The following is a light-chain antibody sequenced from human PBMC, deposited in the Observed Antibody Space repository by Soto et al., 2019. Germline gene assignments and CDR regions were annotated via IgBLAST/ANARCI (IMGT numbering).Light chain of an antibody. CDR3: LQHNTYPWT. J-gene: IGKJ1*01. Sequence: DIQMTQSPSSLSASVGDRVTIICRASQGIRNYLGWYQQKPGKAPKRLIYAASSLQSGVPSRFSGSGSGTEFTLTISSLQPEDFATYYCLQHNTYPWTFGQGTKVEIK. V-gene: IGKV1-17*01. CDR2: AAS. CDR1: QGIRNY.